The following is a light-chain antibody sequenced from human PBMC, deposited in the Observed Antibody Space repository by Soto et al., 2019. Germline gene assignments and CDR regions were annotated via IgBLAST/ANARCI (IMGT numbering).Light chain of an antibody. Sequence: DIQMTQSPSSLSASVGDRVTITCRASQSINNYLNWYQQKPGKAPKLLIYTASSLQSGVPSRFSGSGSGTDFTLTISSLQPDDFATYYCQQSYRTTTFGGGTKVEIK. J-gene: IGKJ4*01. CDR3: QQSYRTTT. CDR2: TAS. CDR1: QSINNY. V-gene: IGKV1-39*01.